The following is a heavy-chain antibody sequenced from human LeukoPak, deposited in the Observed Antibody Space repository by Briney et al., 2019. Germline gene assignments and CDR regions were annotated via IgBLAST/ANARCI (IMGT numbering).Heavy chain of an antibody. CDR2: IRSKDYGGAT. CDR3: TFFQAGRSVPGFGI. Sequence: GGSLRLSCAASGFTFSNYAMNWFRQAPGKGLEWVGFIRSKDYGGATEYVASVKGRFTMSRDDSKSIAYLQMNSLKTEDTDVYYCTFFQAGRSVPGFGIWGQGTMVSVSS. V-gene: IGHV3-49*03. CDR1: GFTFSNYA. J-gene: IGHJ3*02. D-gene: IGHD6-13*01.